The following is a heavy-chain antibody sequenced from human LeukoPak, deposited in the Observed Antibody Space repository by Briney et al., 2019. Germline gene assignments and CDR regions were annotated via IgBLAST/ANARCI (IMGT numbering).Heavy chain of an antibody. CDR1: GGSISSGSYY. V-gene: IGHV4-61*02. CDR2: IYTSGST. J-gene: IGHJ4*02. D-gene: IGHD1-7*01. Sequence: NPSGTLSLTCTVSGGSISSGSYYWSWVRQPPGKGLEWIGRIYTSGSTNYNPSLKSRVTISVDTSKNQFSLKLSSVTAADTAVYYCARTNWNYPQLDYWGQGTLVTVSS. CDR3: ARTNWNYPQLDY.